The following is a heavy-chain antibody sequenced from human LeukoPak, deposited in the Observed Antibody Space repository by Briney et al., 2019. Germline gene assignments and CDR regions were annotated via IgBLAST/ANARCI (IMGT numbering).Heavy chain of an antibody. CDR2: TYYRSTWYN. Sequence: SQTLSLTCAISGDSVSSNSVAWSWIRQSPSRGLEWLGRTYYRSTWYNDYAVSVRGRITVNPDTSKNQFSLHLNSVTPEDTAVYYCARRLTQYDCFDPWGQGILVTVSS. CDR1: GDSVSSNSVA. J-gene: IGHJ5*02. CDR3: ARRLTQYDCFDP. V-gene: IGHV6-1*01. D-gene: IGHD2-2*01.